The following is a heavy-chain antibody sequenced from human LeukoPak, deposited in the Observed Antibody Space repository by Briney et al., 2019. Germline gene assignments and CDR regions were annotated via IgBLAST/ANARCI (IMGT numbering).Heavy chain of an antibody. V-gene: IGHV3-74*01. CDR2: INSDGSST. J-gene: IGHJ4*02. CDR3: ASDYCSSTSCYPLGPDY. Sequence: GGSLRLSCAASGFTFSSYWMHWVRQAPGKGLVWVSRINSDGSSTSYADSVKGRFTISRDNAKNTLYLQMNSLRAEDTVVYYCASDYCSSTSCYPLGPDYWGQGTLVTVSS. CDR1: GFTFSSYW. D-gene: IGHD2-2*01.